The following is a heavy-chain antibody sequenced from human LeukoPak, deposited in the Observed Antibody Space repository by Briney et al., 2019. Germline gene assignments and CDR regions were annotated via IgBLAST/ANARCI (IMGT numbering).Heavy chain of an antibody. Sequence: GASVKVSCKASGYTFTGYYMHWVRQAPGQGLEWMGWINPNSGGTNYAQKFQGRVTMTRDTSISTAYMELSRLRSDDTAVYYCARDPGLRYSSSWYYFDYWGQGTLVTVSS. V-gene: IGHV1-2*02. J-gene: IGHJ4*02. CDR1: GYTFTGYY. CDR3: ARDPGLRYSSSWYYFDY. D-gene: IGHD6-13*01. CDR2: INPNSGGT.